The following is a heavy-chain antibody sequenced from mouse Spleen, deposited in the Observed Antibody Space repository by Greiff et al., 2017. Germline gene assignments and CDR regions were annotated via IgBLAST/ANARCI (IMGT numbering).Heavy chain of an antibody. CDR3: ARFYGAFDY. Sequence: VQLQQSGAELVRPGTSVKVSCKASGYAFTNYLIEWVKQRPGQGLEWIGVINPGSGGTNYNEKFKGKATLTADKSSSTAYMQLSSLTSEDSAVYFCARFYGAFDYWGQGTTLTVSS. V-gene: IGHV1-54*01. CDR2: INPGSGGT. CDR1: GYAFTNYL. D-gene: IGHD1-1*01. J-gene: IGHJ2*01.